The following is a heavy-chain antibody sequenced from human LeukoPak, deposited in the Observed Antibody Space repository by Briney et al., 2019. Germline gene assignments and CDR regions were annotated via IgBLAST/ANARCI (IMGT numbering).Heavy chain of an antibody. J-gene: IGHJ4*02. CDR2: ISNDGSAT. CDR1: GFTLSSYW. CDR3: VRDSASGLDY. V-gene: IGHV3-74*01. Sequence: PGGSLRLSCAASGFTLSSYWMHWVRQGPGKGPVWVSRISNDGSATWYADPVKGRFTISRDNAKNALYLQMNSLRAEDTAVYYCVRDSASGLDYWGQGTLVTVSS. D-gene: IGHD3-10*01.